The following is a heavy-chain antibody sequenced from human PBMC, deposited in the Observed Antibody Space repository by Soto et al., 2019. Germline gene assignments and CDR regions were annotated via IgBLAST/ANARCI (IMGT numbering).Heavy chain of an antibody. CDR1: ECPSRTYD. Sequence: EVQMLASGGDLIQPGGSLRLSCAASECPSRTYDMSWVRQAPGKGLEWVSAIGNWGRATYYAYSVRGRFTISKDDSKNTLYLQMHSLKAEDTAIYYCAKVTWSGERGWGRGTLVTVSS. CDR3: AKVTWSGERG. CDR2: IGNWGRAT. D-gene: IGHD3-10*01. V-gene: IGHV3-23*01. J-gene: IGHJ4*02.